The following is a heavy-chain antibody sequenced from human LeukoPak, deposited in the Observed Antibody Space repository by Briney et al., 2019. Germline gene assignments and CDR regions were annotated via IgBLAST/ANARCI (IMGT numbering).Heavy chain of an antibody. Sequence: GGSLRLSCVASGFTFSNYAMSWVRQAPGKGLELVSGIYGSDDKTVYGDAVKGRFTISRDNSESTLYLQMNSLRVEDTAVYYCAREPEYFDYWGQGALVTVSS. J-gene: IGHJ4*02. D-gene: IGHD1-14*01. CDR1: GFTFSNYA. V-gene: IGHV3-23*01. CDR3: AREPEYFDY. CDR2: IYGSDDKT.